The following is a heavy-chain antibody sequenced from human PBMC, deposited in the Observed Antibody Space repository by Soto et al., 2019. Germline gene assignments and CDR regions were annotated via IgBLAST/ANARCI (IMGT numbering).Heavy chain of an antibody. CDR1: GYTFTSYG. D-gene: IGHD6-6*01. CDR3: ARDLWPLVRYYYGMDV. CDR2: ISAYNGNT. V-gene: IGHV1-18*01. J-gene: IGHJ6*02. Sequence: QVQLVQSGAEVKKPGASEKVSCKASGYTFTSYGISWVRQAPGQGLEWMGWISAYNGNTNYAQKLQGRVTMTTDTSTSTAYMELRSLRSDDTAVYYCARDLWPLVRYYYGMDVCGQGTTVTVSS.